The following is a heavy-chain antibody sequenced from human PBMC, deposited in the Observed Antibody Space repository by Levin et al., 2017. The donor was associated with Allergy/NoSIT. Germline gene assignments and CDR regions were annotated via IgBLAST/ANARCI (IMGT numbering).Heavy chain of an antibody. CDR2: IYYLGGT. CDR3: ARHLAQTATDS. D-gene: IGHD1-1*01. CDR1: GASINSDTSH. Sequence: SCTVSGASINSDTSHWCWIRQPPGKGLEWIGNIYYLGGTHYTPSLESRVSISIDTSKNQFSLKLISATAADTGVYYCARHLAQTATDSWGQGTLVTVSS. J-gene: IGHJ4*02. V-gene: IGHV4-39*01.